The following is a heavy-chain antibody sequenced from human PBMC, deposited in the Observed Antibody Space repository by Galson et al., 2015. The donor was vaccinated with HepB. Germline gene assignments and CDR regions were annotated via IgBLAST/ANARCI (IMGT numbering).Heavy chain of an antibody. D-gene: IGHD3-22*01. V-gene: IGHV3-53*04. J-gene: IGHJ4*02. CDR3: ARDGDYDSSAYHDY. CDR2: IYSGGST. Sequence: SLRLSCAASGFTVSSNYMSWVRQAPGKGLEWVSVIYSGGSTYYADSVKGRFTISRHNSKNTLYLQMNSLRAEDTAVYYCARDGDYDSSAYHDYWGRGTLVTVSS. CDR1: GFTVSSNY.